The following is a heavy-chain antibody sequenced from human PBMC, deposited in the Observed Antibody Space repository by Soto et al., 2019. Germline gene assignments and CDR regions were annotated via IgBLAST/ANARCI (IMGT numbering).Heavy chain of an antibody. D-gene: IGHD3-10*01. CDR1: GFTFSSYS. CDR2: ISISSTYI. Sequence: GGSLRLSCAASGFTFSSYSMNWVRQAPGKGLKWVSSISISSTYIYYADSVKGRFTISRDNAKNSLYLQMNSLRAEDTAVYYCARDTYYYGSGSYGPWGQGTLVTVSS. V-gene: IGHV3-21*01. CDR3: ARDTYYYGSGSYGP. J-gene: IGHJ5*02.